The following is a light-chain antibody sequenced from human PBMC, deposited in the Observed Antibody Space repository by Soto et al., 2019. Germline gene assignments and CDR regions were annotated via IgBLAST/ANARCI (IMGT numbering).Light chain of an antibody. CDR1: QSVSSK. CDR3: HQYGGSPAT. Sequence: EIVMTQSPATLSVSPGERATLSCRASQSVSSKLAWYQQKRGQAPRLLIYGASTRATGIPARFSGSGSGTDFTLTISRLEPEDFAVYYCHQYGGSPATFGLGTKVDI. CDR2: GAS. V-gene: IGKV3-20*01. J-gene: IGKJ1*01.